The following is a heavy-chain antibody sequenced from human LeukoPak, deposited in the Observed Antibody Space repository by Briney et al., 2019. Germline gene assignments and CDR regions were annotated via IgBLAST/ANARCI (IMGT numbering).Heavy chain of an antibody. Sequence: ASVKVSCTASGYTFTNYYMQWVRQAPGQGLEWVGIINPSDGSTSSAQKFQGRVTMTRDTSTSTVYMELSSLRSEDTAVYYCEVVPNYWGQGTLVTVSS. CDR2: INPSDGST. J-gene: IGHJ4*02. CDR1: GYTFTNYY. CDR3: EVVPNY. V-gene: IGHV1-46*01. D-gene: IGHD3-22*01.